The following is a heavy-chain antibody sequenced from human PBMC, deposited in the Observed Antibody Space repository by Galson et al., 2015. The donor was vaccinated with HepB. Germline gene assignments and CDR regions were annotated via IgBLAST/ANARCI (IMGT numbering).Heavy chain of an antibody. CDR2: IRYDGSNK. CDR3: AKGEWFGELSSYFDY. D-gene: IGHD3-10*01. V-gene: IGHV3-30*02. Sequence: SLRLSCAASGFTFSSYGMHWVRQAPGKGLEWVAVIRYDGSNKYYADSVKGRFTISRGNSKNTLYLQMNSLRAEDTAVYYCAKGEWFGELSSYFDYWGQGTLVTVSS. J-gene: IGHJ4*02. CDR1: GFTFSSYG.